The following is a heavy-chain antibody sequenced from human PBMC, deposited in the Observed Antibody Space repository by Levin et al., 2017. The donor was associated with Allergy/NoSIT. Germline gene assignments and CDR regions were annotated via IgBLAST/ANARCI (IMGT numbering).Heavy chain of an antibody. J-gene: IGHJ3*02. CDR3: AREDRNAFDI. V-gene: IGHV3-66*02. CDR1: GFTVSSNY. CDR2: IYSGGTT. D-gene: IGHD3-22*01. Sequence: WASVKVSCAASGFTVSSNYMSWVRQAPGKGLEWVSVIYSGGTTYYTDSVKGRFTISRDNSKDTLYLQMNSLRAEDTAVYYCAREDRNAFDIWGQGTMVTVSS.